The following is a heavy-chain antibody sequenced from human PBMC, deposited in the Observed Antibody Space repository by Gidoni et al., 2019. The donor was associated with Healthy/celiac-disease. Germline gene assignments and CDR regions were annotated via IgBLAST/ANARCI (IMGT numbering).Heavy chain of an antibody. J-gene: IGHJ1*01. CDR1: GFTFDDYA. V-gene: IGHV3-9*01. CDR3: AKDIGGVSGWSLIGYFQH. D-gene: IGHD6-19*01. Sequence: EVQLVESGGGLVQPGRSLRLSCAASGFTFDDYAMHWVRQAPGKGLEWVSGISWNSGSIGYADSVKGRFTISRDNAKNSLYLQMNSLRAEDTALYYCAKDIGGVSGWSLIGYFQHWGQGTLVTVSS. CDR2: ISWNSGSI.